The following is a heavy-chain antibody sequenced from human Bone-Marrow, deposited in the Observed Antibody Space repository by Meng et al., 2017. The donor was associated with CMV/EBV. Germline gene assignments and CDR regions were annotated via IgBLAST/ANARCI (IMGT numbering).Heavy chain of an antibody. CDR1: GYTFTSYG. D-gene: IGHD2-21*01. CDR2: ISAYNGNT. V-gene: IGHV1-18*01. Sequence: ASVKVSCKASGYTFTSYGISWVRQAPGQGLEWMGWISAYNGNTNYAQKLQGRVTMTTDTSTSTAYMELRSLRSDDTAVYYCARDNRLNCGGDCRIFDYWGQGTLVTVSS. CDR3: ARDNRLNCGGDCRIFDY. J-gene: IGHJ4*02.